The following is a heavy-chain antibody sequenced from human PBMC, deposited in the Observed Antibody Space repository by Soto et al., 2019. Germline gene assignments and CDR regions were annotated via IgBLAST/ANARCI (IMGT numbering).Heavy chain of an antibody. V-gene: IGHV5-51*01. CDR1: GYSFTSYW. J-gene: IGHJ3*02. Sequence: PGESLKISCKGSGYSFTSYWIGWVRQMPGKGLEWMGIIYPGDSDTRYSPSFQGQVTISADKSISTAYLQWSSLKASDTAMYYFASGPVIVVVPAAMGNDAFDIWGQGTMVTVSS. CDR3: ASGPVIVVVPAAMGNDAFDI. CDR2: IYPGDSDT. D-gene: IGHD2-2*01.